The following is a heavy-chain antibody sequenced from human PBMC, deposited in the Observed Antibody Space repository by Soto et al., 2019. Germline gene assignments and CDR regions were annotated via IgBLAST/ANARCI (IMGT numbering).Heavy chain of an antibody. CDR3: AKVGGDYSSSWYRVSFDY. Sequence: GGSLRLSCAASGFTFSSYAMSWVRQAPGKGLEWVSAISGSGGSGGSTYYADSVKGRFTISRDNSKNTLYLQMNSLRAEDTAVYYCAKVGGDYSSSWYRVSFDYWGQGTLVTVSS. D-gene: IGHD6-13*01. V-gene: IGHV3-23*01. CDR1: GFTFSSYA. J-gene: IGHJ4*02. CDR2: ISGSGGSGGST.